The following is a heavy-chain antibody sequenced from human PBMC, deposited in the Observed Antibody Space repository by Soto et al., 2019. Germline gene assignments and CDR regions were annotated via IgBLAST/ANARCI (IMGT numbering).Heavy chain of an antibody. CDR3: AHSPWGAAPDY. CDR1: GFSLSARGVG. V-gene: IGHV2-5*01. Sequence: QITLKESGPTLVKPTQTLTLTCSLSGFSLSARGVGVSWIRQPPGKALEWLAIIYRNDDKRYSPSQKNRLTVTKDTSKSQVVLTMTNMDPVDTARYYCAHSPWGAAPDYWGQGTLVTVSS. D-gene: IGHD6-6*01. CDR2: IYRNDDK. J-gene: IGHJ4*02.